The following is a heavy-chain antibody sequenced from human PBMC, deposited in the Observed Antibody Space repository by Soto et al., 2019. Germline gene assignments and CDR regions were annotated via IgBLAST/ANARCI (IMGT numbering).Heavy chain of an antibody. Sequence: QVQMVESGGGVVQPGRSLRLSCAASGFTFSNYGMYWVRQAPGKGLEWVTRISYDGSNKYYADSVKGRFTVSRDISKSTLYLQMNSLRAEDTAVYYCATDYLRFRYATSGYNMGYWGQGTLVTVYS. V-gene: IGHV3-30*03. CDR1: GFTFSNYG. J-gene: IGHJ4*02. CDR3: ATDYLRFRYATSGYNMGY. CDR2: ISYDGSNK. D-gene: IGHD3-22*01.